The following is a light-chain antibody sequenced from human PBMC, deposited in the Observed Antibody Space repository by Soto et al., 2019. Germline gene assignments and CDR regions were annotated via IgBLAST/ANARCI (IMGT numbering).Light chain of an antibody. CDR2: KSS. CDR3: QQYNSYSPLT. CDR1: QSISSW. V-gene: IGKV1-5*03. J-gene: IGKJ5*01. Sequence: DIQMTQSPSTLSASVGDRVTITCRASQSISSWLAWYQQKPGKAPKLLIYKSSSLEGGVPSRFSGSGSGTEFTLTISSLQPDDFATYYCQQYNSYSPLTFGQVTRLEI.